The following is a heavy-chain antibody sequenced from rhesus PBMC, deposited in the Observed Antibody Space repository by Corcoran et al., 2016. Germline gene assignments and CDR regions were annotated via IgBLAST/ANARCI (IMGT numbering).Heavy chain of an antibody. Sequence: QLQLQESGPGLVKPSETLSVTCAVSGGSISSSYWSCIRQAPGKGLAWIGYIYGSGSRTNYNPSLKSRVTLSVDTSKNQPSLKLGAVTTADTAVYYCARWRSSWGLHYWGQGVLVTVSS. D-gene: IGHD6-13*01. J-gene: IGHJ4*01. CDR1: GGSISSSY. CDR2: IYGSGSRT. CDR3: ARWRSSWGLHY. V-gene: IGHV4-169*01.